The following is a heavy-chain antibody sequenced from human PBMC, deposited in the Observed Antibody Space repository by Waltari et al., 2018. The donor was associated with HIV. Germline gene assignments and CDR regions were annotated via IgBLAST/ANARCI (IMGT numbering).Heavy chain of an antibody. CDR3: ARGPIMTPGNFHNGFDV. D-gene: IGHD1-1*01. CDR1: GGSISNHY. V-gene: IGHV4-59*11. J-gene: IGHJ6*02. Sequence: QVQLLESGPGLVKPSETLSLTCSVSGGSISNHYLSWIRQPPGKGLEWIGYIYYSGNTNYNSSLKSRVTLSVDTSKNQFSLKLSSVTAADTAIYYCARGPIMTPGNFHNGFDVWGRGTTVIVSS. CDR2: IYYSGNT.